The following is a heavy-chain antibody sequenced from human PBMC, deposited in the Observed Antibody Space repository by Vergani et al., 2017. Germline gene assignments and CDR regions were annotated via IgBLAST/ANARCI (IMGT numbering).Heavy chain of an antibody. CDR1: GFTFSSYG. CDR3: ARDLRGLVIDFDY. V-gene: IGHV3-33*01. CDR2: TWYDGSNK. J-gene: IGHJ4*02. Sequence: QVQLVESGGGVVQPGRSLRLSCAASGFTFSSYGMHWVRQAPGKGLEWVAVTWYDGSNKYYADSVKGRFTISRDNSKNTLYLQMNSLRAEDTAVYYCARDLRGLVIDFDYWGQGTLVTVSS. D-gene: IGHD1-26*01.